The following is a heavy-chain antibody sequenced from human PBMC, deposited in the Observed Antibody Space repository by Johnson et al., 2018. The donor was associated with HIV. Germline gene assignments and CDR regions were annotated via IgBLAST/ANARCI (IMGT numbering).Heavy chain of an antibody. V-gene: IGHV3-30*04. D-gene: IGHD3-22*01. J-gene: IGHJ3*02. CDR3: ARARGYWDAFDI. Sequence: QMLLVESGGGVVQPGRSLRLSCAASGFTFSSYAMHWVRQAPGKGLAWVVVLSYDGSNKYYAESVKGRFTISIDNSKNTLYLQMNSLRADDTAVCYCARARGYWDAFDIWGQGTMVTVSS. CDR1: GFTFSSYA. CDR2: LSYDGSNK.